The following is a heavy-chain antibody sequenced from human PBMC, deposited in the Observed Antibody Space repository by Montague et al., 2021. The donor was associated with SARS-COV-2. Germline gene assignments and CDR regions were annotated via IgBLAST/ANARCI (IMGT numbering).Heavy chain of an antibody. Sequence: SLRLSCAASGFTFSSYEMNWVRQAPGKGLEWVSYISSSGSNIHHADSVKGRFSIYRDNAKNSLYLQMNSLRAEDTAVYYCARRTYYDGYWGQGTLVTVSS. D-gene: IGHD3-22*01. CDR2: ISSSGSNI. V-gene: IGHV3-48*03. CDR3: ARRTYYDGY. CDR1: GFTFSSYE. J-gene: IGHJ4*02.